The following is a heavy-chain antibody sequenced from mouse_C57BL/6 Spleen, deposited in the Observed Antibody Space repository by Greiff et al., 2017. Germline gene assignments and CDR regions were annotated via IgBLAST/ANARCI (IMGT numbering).Heavy chain of an antibody. CDR2: INYDGSST. D-gene: IGHD1-1*01. CDR1: GFTFSDYY. CDR3: ARELGSSHWYFDV. V-gene: IGHV5-16*01. J-gene: IGHJ1*03. Sequence: EVHLVESEGGLVQPGSSMKLSCTASGFTFSDYYMAWVRQVPEKGLEWVANINYDGSSTYYLDSLKSRFIISRDNAKNILYLQMSSLKSEDTATYYCARELGSSHWYFDVWGTGTTVTVSS.